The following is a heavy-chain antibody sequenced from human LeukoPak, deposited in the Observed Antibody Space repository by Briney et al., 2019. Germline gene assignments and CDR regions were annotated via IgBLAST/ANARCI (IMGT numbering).Heavy chain of an antibody. J-gene: IGHJ4*02. CDR2: ISTDGYTT. CDR1: GLAFSAYK. V-gene: IGHV3-74*01. D-gene: IGHD2-15*01. CDR3: VVGGSPGY. Sequence: GGSMRLSCAASGLAFSAYKMHWVRQAPRKGLVWVSRISTDGYTTDYADFVQGRFTASRDNTKDTWSLEMNSLRAEDTAVYYCVVGGSPGYWGQGTLVTVSS.